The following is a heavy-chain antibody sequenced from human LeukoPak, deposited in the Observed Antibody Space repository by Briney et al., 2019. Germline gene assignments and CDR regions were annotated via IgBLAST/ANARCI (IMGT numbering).Heavy chain of an antibody. CDR1: GGSINSYY. CDR3: ARVVSGDYERWFDP. Sequence: SETLSLTCTVSGGSINSYYWSWIRQPPGKGLEWIGYIYYSGSTNYNPSLKSRVTISVDTSKNQFSLKLSSVTAADTAVYYCARVVSGDYERWFDPWGQGTLVTVSS. CDR2: IYYSGST. V-gene: IGHV4-59*01. J-gene: IGHJ5*02. D-gene: IGHD4-17*01.